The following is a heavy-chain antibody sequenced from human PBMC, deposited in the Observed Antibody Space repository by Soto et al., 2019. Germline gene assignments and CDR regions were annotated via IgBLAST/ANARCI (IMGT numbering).Heavy chain of an antibody. CDR2: IDYSGST. Sequence: SETLSLTGTVSGGSISSYYWIWIRQPPGKGLEWIGYIDYSGSTNYNPSLKSRVTISVDTSKYQFSLKLSSVTAADPAVYYCATRAAAGKGYYGMDVWGQGPTVTVSS. J-gene: IGHJ6*02. CDR1: GGSISSYY. CDR3: ATRAAAGKGYYGMDV. D-gene: IGHD6-13*01. V-gene: IGHV4-59*01.